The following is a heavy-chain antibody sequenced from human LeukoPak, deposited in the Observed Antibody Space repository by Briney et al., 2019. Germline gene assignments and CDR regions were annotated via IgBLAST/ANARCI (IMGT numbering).Heavy chain of an antibody. CDR2: MKPDGSEI. CDR3: AKDPNDYGDYFDY. J-gene: IGHJ4*02. CDR1: GFIFVDYW. Sequence: GGSLRLACAASGFIFVDYWVTWVRQAPGKGLEWVAYMKPDGSEIYYLDSVKGRFTISRDNSKNTLYLQMNSLRAEDTAVYYCAKDPNDYGDYFDYWGQGTLVTVSS. D-gene: IGHD4-17*01. V-gene: IGHV3-7*01.